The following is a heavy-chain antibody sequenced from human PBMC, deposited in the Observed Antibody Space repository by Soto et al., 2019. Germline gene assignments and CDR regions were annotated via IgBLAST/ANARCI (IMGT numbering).Heavy chain of an antibody. D-gene: IGHD5-12*01. CDR1: GFSFSSFG. V-gene: IGHV3-33*08. CDR2: IWYDGSNK. Sequence: GGSLRLSCTASGFSFSSFGMHWVRQAPGKGLEWAAVIWYDGSNKYYADSVKGRFTISRDNSKNTLYLQMNSLRAEDTAVYYCARGRRDGYNLYYFDYWGQGTLVTVSS. CDR3: ARGRRDGYNLYYFDY. J-gene: IGHJ4*02.